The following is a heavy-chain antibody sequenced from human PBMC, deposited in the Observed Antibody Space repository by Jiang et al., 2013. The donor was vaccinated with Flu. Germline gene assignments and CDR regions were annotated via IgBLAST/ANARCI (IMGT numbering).Heavy chain of an antibody. V-gene: IGHV3-48*02. J-gene: IGHJ3*02. Sequence: ISSSSSTIYYADSVKGRFTISRDNAKNSLYLQMNSLRDEDTAVYYCARSEEMGEQWLVRGKPETFDIWGQGTMVTVSS. CDR2: ISSSSSTI. CDR3: ARSEEMGEQWLVRGKPETFDI. D-gene: IGHD6-19*01.